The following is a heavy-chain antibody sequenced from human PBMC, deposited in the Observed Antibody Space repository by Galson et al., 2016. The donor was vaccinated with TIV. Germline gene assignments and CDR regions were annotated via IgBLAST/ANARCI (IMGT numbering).Heavy chain of an antibody. J-gene: IGHJ4*02. CDR1: GYTFTIYA. V-gene: IGHV1-3*01. Sequence: SVKVSCKASGYTFTIYAMHWVRQAPGQRLEWMGWINAGNGNTKYSQKLQGRVTITRDSSANTAYMELSSLRSEDTAVYYCARPPYCGGDCYKYDQWGQGTLVTVSS. D-gene: IGHD2-21*01. CDR2: INAGNGNT. CDR3: ARPPYCGGDCYKYDQ.